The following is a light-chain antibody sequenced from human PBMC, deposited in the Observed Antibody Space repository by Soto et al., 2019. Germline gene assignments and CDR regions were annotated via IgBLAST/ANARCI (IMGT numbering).Light chain of an antibody. V-gene: IGKV1-39*01. J-gene: IGKJ2*01. CDR2: AAS. CDR1: QSISNY. Sequence: DIQMTQSPSSLSASIGDRVTITCRAGQSISNYLNWYQQKPGKAPKLLIYAASSLQSGVPSRFSGSGSRTDFTLTISSLQPEDFATYYCQQSYSTPRTFGQGTKLEIK. CDR3: QQSYSTPRT.